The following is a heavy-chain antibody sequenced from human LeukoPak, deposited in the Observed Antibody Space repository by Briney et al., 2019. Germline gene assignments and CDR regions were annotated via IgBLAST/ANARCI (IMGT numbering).Heavy chain of an antibody. J-gene: IGHJ4*02. V-gene: IGHV3-9*01. D-gene: IGHD5-12*01. CDR2: ISWNSGSI. CDR1: GFTFDDYA. Sequence: PSRSLRLSCAASGFTFDDYAMHWVRQAPGKGLEWVSGISWNSGSIGYADSVKGRFIISRDNAKNSLYLQMNSLRAEDTALYYCAKDIRAGSGYGNQLDYWGQGTLVTVSS. CDR3: AKDIRAGSGYGNQLDY.